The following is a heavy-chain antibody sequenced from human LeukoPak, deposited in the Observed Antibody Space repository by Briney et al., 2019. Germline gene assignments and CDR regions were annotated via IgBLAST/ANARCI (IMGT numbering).Heavy chain of an antibody. D-gene: IGHD3-16*01. CDR3: AKSDLMITFGGIVD. CDR2: ISWNSGSI. V-gene: IGHV3-9*01. Sequence: GRSLRLSCAASGFIFDDYVMHWVRQAPGKGLEWVSGISWNSGSIGYADSVMGRFTISRDNAKKSLFLQMDSLRAEDTALYYCAKSDLMITFGGIVDWGQGTLVTVSS. CDR1: GFIFDDYV. J-gene: IGHJ4*02.